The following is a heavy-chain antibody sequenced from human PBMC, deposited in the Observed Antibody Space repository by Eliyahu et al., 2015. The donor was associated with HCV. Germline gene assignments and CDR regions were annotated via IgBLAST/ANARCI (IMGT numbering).Heavy chain of an antibody. CDR1: GFXFSSYA. CDR3: AKVRLYGGNSVTATFDY. Sequence: EVQLLESGGGLVQPGGSLRLSCAASGFXFSSYAMSWVRQAPGKGLEWVSAISGSGGSTFYADSVKGRFTISRDNSKNTLYLQMNSLRAEDTAVYYCAKVRLYGGNSVTATFDYWGQGTLVTVSS. CDR2: ISGSGGST. V-gene: IGHV3-23*01. D-gene: IGHD4-23*01. J-gene: IGHJ4*02.